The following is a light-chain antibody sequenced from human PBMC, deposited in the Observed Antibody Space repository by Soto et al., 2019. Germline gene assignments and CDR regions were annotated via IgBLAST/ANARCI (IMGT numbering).Light chain of an antibody. V-gene: IGKV1-5*01. CDR2: DAS. CDR3: QPYKTYYPCT. CDR1: QGTSGL. Sequence: DIQMTQSPSTLSASVGDRVTIPCRASQGTSGLLAWSQQNPGKAPKLLIFDASTFEGGVPSRFSGSGSGTEFTLTISSLQPDASASYYCQPYKTYYPCTFGQGTKVEVK. J-gene: IGKJ1*01.